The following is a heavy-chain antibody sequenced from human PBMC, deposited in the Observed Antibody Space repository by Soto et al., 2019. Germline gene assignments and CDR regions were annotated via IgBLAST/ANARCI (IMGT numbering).Heavy chain of an antibody. V-gene: IGHV1-69*13. CDR2: IIPIFGTA. D-gene: IGHD6-13*01. CDR1: GGTFSSYA. J-gene: IGHJ4*02. CDR3: ARVQSSSWYVPKTYYFDY. Sequence: GASVKVSCKASGGTFSSYAISWVRQAPGQGLEWMGGIIPIFGTANYAQKFQGRVTITADESTSTAYMELSSLRSEDTAVYYCARVQSSSWYVPKTYYFDYWGQGTLVTVYS.